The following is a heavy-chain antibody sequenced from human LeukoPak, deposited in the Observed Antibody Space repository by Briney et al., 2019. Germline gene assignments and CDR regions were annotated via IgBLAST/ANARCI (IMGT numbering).Heavy chain of an antibody. Sequence: SETLSLTCTVSGDSISTSYWSWIRQPPGKGLEWIFIVTVIEKTNDSTSLRSRVSVSVDTSKNQFCRRLTSVTTADTAVYYWARYYYNSGSLDYWGQGTLGTVSS. V-gene: IGHV4-4*08. D-gene: IGHD3-22*01. J-gene: IGHJ4*02. CDR3: ARYYYNSGSLDY. CDR1: GDSISTSY. CDR2: VTVIEKT.